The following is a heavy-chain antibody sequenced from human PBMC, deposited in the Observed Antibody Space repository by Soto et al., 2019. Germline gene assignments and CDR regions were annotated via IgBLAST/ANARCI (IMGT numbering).Heavy chain of an antibody. CDR3: AHRPSYCSGGSCYSGFDY. V-gene: IGHV2-5*02. CDR2: IYWDDDK. Sequence: QITLKESGPTVVKPTQTLTLTCTISGFSLSTSGVGVGWIRQPPGKALEWLALIYWDDDKRYSPSLKSRLTITKDTSKNQVVLTMTNMDPVDTATYYCAHRPSYCSGGSCYSGFDYWGQATLVTVSS. J-gene: IGHJ4*02. CDR1: GFSLSTSGVG. D-gene: IGHD2-15*01.